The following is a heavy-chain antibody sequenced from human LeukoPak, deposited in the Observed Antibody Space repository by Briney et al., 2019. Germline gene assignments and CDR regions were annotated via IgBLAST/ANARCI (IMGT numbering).Heavy chain of an antibody. CDR1: GFTFSNYA. CDR3: ARDIVGATGWFDP. J-gene: IGHJ5*02. D-gene: IGHD1-26*01. Sequence: GGSPRLSCAASGFTFSNYAIQWVRQAPGKGLEYVSAISSDGDSTYYAKSVRGRFTISRDNSNNTLYLQMGSLRAEDTAVYYCARDIVGATGWFDPWGQGTLVTVSS. V-gene: IGHV3-64*01. CDR2: ISSDGDST.